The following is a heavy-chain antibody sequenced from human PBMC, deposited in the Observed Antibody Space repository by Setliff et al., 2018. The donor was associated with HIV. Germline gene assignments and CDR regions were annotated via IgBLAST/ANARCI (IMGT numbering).Heavy chain of an antibody. CDR3: SXEFIPVMYARQGGRFDP. CDR2: ISPVLRTT. D-gene: IGHD2-8*01. J-gene: IGHJ5*02. CDR1: GGTLSNYP. V-gene: IGHV1-69*08. Sequence: SVKVSCKASGGTLSNYPISWVRQVRGQGLEWMGRISPVLRTTKYGQEFQGRVSITADTSTNTVYMELSSLRFEDTAVYSCSXEFIPVMYARQGGRFDPXXQGTLVTVSS.